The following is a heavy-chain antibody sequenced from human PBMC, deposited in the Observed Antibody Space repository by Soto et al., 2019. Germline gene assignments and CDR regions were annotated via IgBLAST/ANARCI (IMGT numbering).Heavy chain of an antibody. V-gene: IGHV4-30-4*01. CDR1: GASISSGNFY. Sequence: VQLQESGPGLVRPSETLSLTCTVSGASISSGNFYWSWIRQPPGKGLEWIGYIYFSGRTSSSPSLKRRMTILNTSNNQFSLKLSSVTAADTAVYYCAHDSHGGNTYFDLWGQGALVTVSS. CDR3: AHDSHGGNTYFDL. J-gene: IGHJ4*02. D-gene: IGHD1-26*01. CDR2: IYFSGRT.